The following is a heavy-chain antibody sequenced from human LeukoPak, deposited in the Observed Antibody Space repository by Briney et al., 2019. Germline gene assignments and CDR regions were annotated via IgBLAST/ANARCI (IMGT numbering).Heavy chain of an antibody. CDR2: IIPILGIA. CDR1: GGTFSSYA. J-gene: IGHJ4*02. D-gene: IGHD2-2*01. Sequence: SVKVSCKASGGTFSSYAISWVRQAPGQGLEWMGRIIPILGIANYAQKFQGRVTITADKSTSTAYMELSSLRSEDTAVYYCASDGLRRYCSSTSCYHFDYWGQGTLVTVSS. V-gene: IGHV1-69*04. CDR3: ASDGLRRYCSSTSCYHFDY.